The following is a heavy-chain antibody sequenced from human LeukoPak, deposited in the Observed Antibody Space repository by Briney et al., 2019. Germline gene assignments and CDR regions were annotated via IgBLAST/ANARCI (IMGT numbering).Heavy chain of an antibody. CDR2: ISDSGST. D-gene: IGHD3-3*01. CDR3: ARGRLLEWFDS. V-gene: IGHV4-59*01. J-gene: IGHJ5*02. Sequence: PSETLSLTCTLSGHSISSYYWSWIRQPPGKRLEWIGCISDSGSTNYNPSLKSRVTISVDTSKSQFSLKLSSVTAADTAVYYCARGRLLEWFDSWGQGTLVSVSS. CDR1: GHSISSYY.